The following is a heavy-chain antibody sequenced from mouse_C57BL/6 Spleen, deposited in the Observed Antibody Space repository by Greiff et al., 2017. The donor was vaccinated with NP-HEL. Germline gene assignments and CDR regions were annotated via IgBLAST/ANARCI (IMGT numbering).Heavy chain of an antibody. D-gene: IGHD1-1*01. Sequence: VQLKESGPELVKPGDSVKISCKASGYSFTGYFMNWVMQSHGKSLEWIGRINPYNGDTFYNQKFKGKATLTVDKSSSTAHMELRSLTSEDSAVYYCARWGYYGSRYFDYWGQGTTLTVSS. CDR3: ARWGYYGSRYFDY. CDR2: INPYNGDT. V-gene: IGHV1-20*01. J-gene: IGHJ2*01. CDR1: GYSFTGYF.